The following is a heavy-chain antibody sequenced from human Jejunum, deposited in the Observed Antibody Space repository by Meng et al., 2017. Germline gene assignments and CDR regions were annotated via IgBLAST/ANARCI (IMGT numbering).Heavy chain of an antibody. CDR2: IFRTGTS. D-gene: IGHD6-19*01. CDR3: ARKGGTYSTGHFPHFDY. Sequence: QLRATGLVLVKPSGTLMLTCVFCGDSINRDNWWSWVPQPPGKGPEWIGDIFRTGTSNYSPSLRSRVAIYMDKSKNQFSLSLNSVTAADTAVYYCARKGGTYSTGHFPHFDYWGQGTLVTVSS. CDR1: GDSINRDNW. V-gene: IGHV4-4*02. J-gene: IGHJ4*02.